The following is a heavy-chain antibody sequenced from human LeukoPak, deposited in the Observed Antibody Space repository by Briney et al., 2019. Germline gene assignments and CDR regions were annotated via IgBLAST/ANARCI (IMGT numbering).Heavy chain of an antibody. CDR2: IYYSGST. CDR1: GGSISSSSYY. J-gene: IGHJ4*02. D-gene: IGHD5/OR15-5a*01. V-gene: IGHV4-39*01. CDR3: ARHVRSRANFDY. Sequence: PSETLSLTCTVSGGSISSSSYYWGWIRQPPGKGLEWIGSIYYSGSTYYNPSLKSRVTISVDTSKNQFSLALSSVTAADTAVYYCARHVRSRANFDYWGQGTLVTVSS.